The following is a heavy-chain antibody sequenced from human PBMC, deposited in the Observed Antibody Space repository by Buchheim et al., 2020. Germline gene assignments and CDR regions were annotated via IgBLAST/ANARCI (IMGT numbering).Heavy chain of an antibody. CDR2: IIPISGTA. CDR3: ARTYRFSSGSYYKTVYFDY. CDR1: GGTFSSYA. Sequence: QVQLVQSGAEVKKPGSSVKVSCKASGGTFSSYAISWVRQAPGQGLEWMGGIIPISGTANYAQKFQGRVTITADKSTSTAYMELSSLRSDDTAVYYCARTYRFSSGSYYKTVYFDYWGQGTL. D-gene: IGHD3-10*01. V-gene: IGHV1-69*06. J-gene: IGHJ4*02.